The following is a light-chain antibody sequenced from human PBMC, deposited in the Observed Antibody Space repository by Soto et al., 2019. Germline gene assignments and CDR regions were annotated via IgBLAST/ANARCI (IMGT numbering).Light chain of an antibody. V-gene: IGKV3-11*01. CDR2: DAS. CDR3: QQRSNLIT. Sequence: EIVLTQSPATLSLSPGERATLSCRASQSVSSYLAWYQQNPGQAPRLLIYDASNRATGIPARFSGSGSGTDFTLTISRLEPEDFAVYYCQQRSNLITFGQGTRLEIK. J-gene: IGKJ5*01. CDR1: QSVSSY.